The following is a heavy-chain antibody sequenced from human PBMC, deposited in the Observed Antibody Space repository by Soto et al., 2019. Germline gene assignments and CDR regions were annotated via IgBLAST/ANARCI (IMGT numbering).Heavy chain of an antibody. J-gene: IGHJ6*02. Sequence: PSETLSLTCSVSGGSISSGYYYWSWIRQPPGKGLEWIGNIYYSGNTYYNPSLKSRVTISVDTSKNQFSLKLSSVTAADTAVYYCARDPVVVVPAAIDYYYGMDVWGQGTTVTVS. V-gene: IGHV4-30-4*02. CDR1: GGSISSGYYY. CDR2: IYYSGNT. CDR3: ARDPVVVVPAAIDYYYGMDV. D-gene: IGHD2-2*02.